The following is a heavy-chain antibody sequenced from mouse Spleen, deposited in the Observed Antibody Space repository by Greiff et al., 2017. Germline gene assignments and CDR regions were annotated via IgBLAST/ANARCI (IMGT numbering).Heavy chain of an antibody. CDR3: ARSLYYGSNYYAMDY. J-gene: IGHJ4*01. CDR2: INPNNGGT. V-gene: IGHV1-18*01. Sequence: EVQLQQSGPELVKPGASVKIPCKASGYTFTDYNMDWVKQSHGKSLEWIGDINPNNGGTIYNQKFKGKATLTVDKSSSTAYMELRSLTSEDTAVYYCARSLYYGSNYYAMDYWGQGTSVTVSS. CDR1: GYTFTDYN. D-gene: IGHD1-1*01.